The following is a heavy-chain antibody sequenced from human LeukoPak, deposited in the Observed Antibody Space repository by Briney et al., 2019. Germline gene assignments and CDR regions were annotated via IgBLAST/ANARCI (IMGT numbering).Heavy chain of an antibody. CDR2: ISAYNGNT. V-gene: IGHV1-18*01. D-gene: IGHD3-22*01. CDR1: GYTFTSYG. CDR3: ARILGHYDGGGEFDY. Sequence: GASVKVSCKASGYTFTSYGISWVRQAPGQGLEWMGWISAYNGNTNYAQKLQGRVTMTTDTSTSTAYMELRSLRSDDTAVYYCARILGHYDGGGEFDYWGQGTLVTVSS. J-gene: IGHJ4*02.